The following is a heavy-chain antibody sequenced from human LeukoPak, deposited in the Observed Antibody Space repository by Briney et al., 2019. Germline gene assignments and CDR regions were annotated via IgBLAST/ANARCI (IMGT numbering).Heavy chain of an antibody. V-gene: IGHV3-15*01. Sequence: GGSLRLSCAASGFTFSNAWMSWVRQAPGKGLEWVGRIKSKTDGGTTDYAAPVKGRFTISRDDSKNTLYLQMNSLKTEDTAVYYCTTTSRLWLRNPDYWGQGTLVTVSS. CDR2: IKSKTDGGTT. CDR3: TTTSRLWLRNPDY. D-gene: IGHD5-18*01. J-gene: IGHJ4*02. CDR1: GFTFSNAW.